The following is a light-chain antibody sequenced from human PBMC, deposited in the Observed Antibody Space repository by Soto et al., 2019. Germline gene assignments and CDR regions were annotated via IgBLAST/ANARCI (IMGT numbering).Light chain of an antibody. Sequence: QSALTQPASMSASPGQSITISCTGTSSDIGGYDYVSWYQHHPGKAPKLMVYEVTKRPSGVSNRFSGSKSGNTASLTISGLQAEDEADYYCCSYVGSSTHVFGAGTQLTVL. CDR1: SSDIGGYDY. CDR3: CSYVGSSTHV. J-gene: IGLJ7*01. V-gene: IGLV2-23*02. CDR2: EVT.